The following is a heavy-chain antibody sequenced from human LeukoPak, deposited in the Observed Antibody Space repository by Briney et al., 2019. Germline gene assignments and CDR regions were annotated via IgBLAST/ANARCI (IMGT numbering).Heavy chain of an antibody. V-gene: IGHV3-21*01. CDR3: ARDPPYSSSWYAPDY. Sequence: GGSLRLSCAASGFTFSSYSMNWVRQAPGKGLEWVSSISSSSSYIYYADSVKGRFTISRDNAKNSLYLQMNSLRAEDTAVYYCARDPPYSSSWYAPDYWGQGTLVTVSS. CDR2: ISSSSSYI. J-gene: IGHJ4*02. D-gene: IGHD6-13*01. CDR1: GFTFSSYS.